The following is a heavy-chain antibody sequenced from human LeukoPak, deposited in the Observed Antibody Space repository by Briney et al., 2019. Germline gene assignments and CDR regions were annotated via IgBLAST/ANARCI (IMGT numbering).Heavy chain of an antibody. CDR2: INHSGST. V-gene: IGHV4-34*01. D-gene: IGHD3-16*02. CDR3: ARSQGYDYVWGSYRWRLNWFDP. J-gene: IGHJ5*02. CDR1: GGSFSGYY. Sequence: SETLSLTCAVYGGSFSGYYWSWIRQPPGKGLEWIGEINHSGSTNYNPSLKSRVTISVDTSKNQFSLKLSSVTAADTAVYYCARSQGYDYVWGSYRWRLNWFDPWGQGTLVTVSA.